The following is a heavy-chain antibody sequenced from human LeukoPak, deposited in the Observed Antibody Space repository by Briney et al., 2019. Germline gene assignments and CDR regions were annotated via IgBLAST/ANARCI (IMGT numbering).Heavy chain of an antibody. D-gene: IGHD5-18*01. CDR2: ISGSAGTI. Sequence: PGGSLRLSCEASGFTFTNYAMLWVRQPPGKGLEWPSAISGSAGTIYYAGSVKGRFTISRVNSKNTLYLQMNSLRVEDTAVYYCARESGHTYDYCDYWGRGTLVTVSS. CDR3: ARESGHTYDYCDY. V-gene: IGHV3-23*01. J-gene: IGHJ4*01. CDR1: GFTFTNYA.